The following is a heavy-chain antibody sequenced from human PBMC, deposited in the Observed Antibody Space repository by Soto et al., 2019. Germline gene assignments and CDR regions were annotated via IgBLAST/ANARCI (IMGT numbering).Heavy chain of an antibody. D-gene: IGHD3-22*01. CDR3: ARVPPSGYSRFLNY. Sequence: QVQLVESGGGVVQPGRSLRLSCAASGFTFSNYGMHWVRQAPGKGLEWVAIISFDGSNEYYADSVKGRFTISRDNSKNTLYLQMDSLRDEDTAVYYCARVPPSGYSRFLNYWGQGTLVTVSS. J-gene: IGHJ4*02. CDR1: GFTFSNYG. CDR2: ISFDGSNE. V-gene: IGHV3-33*05.